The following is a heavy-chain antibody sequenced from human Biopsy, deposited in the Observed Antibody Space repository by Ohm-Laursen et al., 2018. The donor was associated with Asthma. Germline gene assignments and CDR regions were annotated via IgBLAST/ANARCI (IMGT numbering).Heavy chain of an antibody. V-gene: IGHV1-2*06. Sequence: ASVKVSCKASGYTFTGYYMHWVRQAPGQGLEWMGRINPNSGGTNYAQKFQGRVTMTRDTPISTAYMELSRLRSDDTAVYYCAREGITGTTAWFDPWGQGTLVTVSS. J-gene: IGHJ5*02. CDR2: INPNSGGT. CDR3: AREGITGTTAWFDP. D-gene: IGHD1-7*01. CDR1: GYTFTGYY.